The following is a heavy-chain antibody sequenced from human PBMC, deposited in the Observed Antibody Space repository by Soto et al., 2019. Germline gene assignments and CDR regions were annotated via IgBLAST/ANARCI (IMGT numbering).Heavy chain of an antibody. J-gene: IGHJ5*02. V-gene: IGHV4-39*07. CDR1: GGSISSSSYY. Sequence: SETLALTCTVSGGSISSSSYYWGWIRQPPGKGLEWIGSIYYSGSTNYTQSLKSRVTISVDTSKNQLSLKLSTVTAAVTAVYYCARHLGYDSSTYYQNWFDPWGQGTLVTVS. CDR2: IYYSGST. D-gene: IGHD3-22*01. CDR3: ARHLGYDSSTYYQNWFDP.